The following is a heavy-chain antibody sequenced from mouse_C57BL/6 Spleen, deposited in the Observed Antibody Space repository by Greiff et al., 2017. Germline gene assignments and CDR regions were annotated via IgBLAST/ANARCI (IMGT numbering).Heavy chain of an antibody. Sequence: QVQLQQPGAELVKPGASVKMSCKASGYTFTSYWLTWVKQRPGQGLEWIGDIYPGRGSTNYNEKFKSKATLTVDTSSSTAYMQLSSLTSEDPAVYYCAREAAQASYFDYWGQGTTLTVSS. D-gene: IGHD3-2*02. CDR3: AREAAQASYFDY. CDR2: IYPGRGST. CDR1: GYTFTSYW. J-gene: IGHJ2*01. V-gene: IGHV1-55*01.